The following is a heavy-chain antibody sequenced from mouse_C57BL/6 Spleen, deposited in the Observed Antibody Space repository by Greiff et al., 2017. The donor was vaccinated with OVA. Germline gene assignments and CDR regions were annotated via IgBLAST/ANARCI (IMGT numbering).Heavy chain of an antibody. CDR3: ARERRD. CDR1: GYSFTGYY. J-gene: IGHJ1*03. CDR2: INPSTGGT. Sequence: EVKLMESGPELVKPGASVKISCKASGYSFTGYYMNWVKQSPEKSLEWIGEINPSTGGTTYNQKFKAKATLTVDKSSSTAYMQLKSLTSEDSAVYYCARERRDCGTGTTVTVSS. V-gene: IGHV1-42*01.